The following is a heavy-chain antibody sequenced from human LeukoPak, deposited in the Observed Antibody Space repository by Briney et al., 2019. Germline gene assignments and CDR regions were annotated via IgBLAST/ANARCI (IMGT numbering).Heavy chain of an antibody. CDR1: GYTFTDY. Sequence: ASVKVSCKASGYTFTDYMHWVRQAPGQGFEWMGWINPNDGDTNYAQKFQGRVTMTRDTSISTAHMEVSRLRSDDTAVYYCARAYVLYCSSSTCLCDYWGQGTLVTV. CDR3: ARAYVLYCSSSTCLCDY. J-gene: IGHJ4*02. D-gene: IGHD2-2*01. CDR2: INPNDGDT. V-gene: IGHV1-2*02.